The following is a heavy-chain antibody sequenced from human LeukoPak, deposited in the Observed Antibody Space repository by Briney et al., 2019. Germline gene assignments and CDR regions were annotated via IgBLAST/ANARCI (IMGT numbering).Heavy chain of an antibody. CDR3: ARAGLDYYDSSGHDAFDI. D-gene: IGHD3-22*01. CDR2: IWYDGSNK. Sequence: PGGSLRLSCAASGFTFSSYAMSWVRQAPGKGLEWVAVIWYDGSNKYYADSVKGRFTISRDNSKNTLYLQMNSLRAEDTAVYYCARAGLDYYDSSGHDAFDIWGQGTMVTVSS. J-gene: IGHJ3*02. CDR1: GFTFSSYA. V-gene: IGHV3-33*08.